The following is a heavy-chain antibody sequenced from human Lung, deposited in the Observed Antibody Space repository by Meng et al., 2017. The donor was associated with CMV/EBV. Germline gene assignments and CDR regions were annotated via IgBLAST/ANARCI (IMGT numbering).Heavy chain of an antibody. CDR3: ARDLGGLGRDFDY. V-gene: IGHV3-74*01. J-gene: IGHJ4*02. CDR1: GFTFGGYW. Sequence: GESXKISCAASGFTFGGYWMHWVRQAPGKRPVWVSRIDGDGSSTSYADSVKGRFTISRDNAKNTLSLQMNSLGAEDTAIYYCARDLGGLGRDFDYWGQGTRVTVSS. CDR2: IDGDGSST. D-gene: IGHD3-16*01.